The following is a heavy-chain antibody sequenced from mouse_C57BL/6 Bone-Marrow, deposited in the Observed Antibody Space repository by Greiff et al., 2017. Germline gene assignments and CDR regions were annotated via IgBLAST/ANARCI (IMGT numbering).Heavy chain of an antibody. CDR3: ARDWALYYFDY. CDR1: GYTFTSYW. V-gene: IGHV1-7*01. Sequence: VKLQESGAELAKPGASVKLSCKASGYTFTSYWMHWVKQRPGQGLEWIGYINPSSGYTKYNQKFKDKATLTAGKSSSTAYMQLSSLTYEDSAVYYCARDWALYYFDYWGQGTTLTVSS. J-gene: IGHJ2*01. CDR2: INPSSGYT. D-gene: IGHD4-1*01.